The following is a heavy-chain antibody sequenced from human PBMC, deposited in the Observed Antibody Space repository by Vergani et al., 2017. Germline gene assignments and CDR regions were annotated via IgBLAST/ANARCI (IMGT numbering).Heavy chain of an antibody. CDR3: ARDFGDHYYYFYMDV. CDR1: GFTVRVNY. D-gene: IGHD4-17*01. J-gene: IGHJ6*03. CDR2: IYSNGTT. Sequence: EVQLLETGGGLIQPGGSLRLSCAASGFTVRVNYMNWVRQAPGKGLEWVSLIYSNGTTAYADSVKGRFTISRDNSKNTLFLQMNSLRAEDTAVYYCARDFGDHYYYFYMDVLGKGTTVTVSS. V-gene: IGHV3-53*02.